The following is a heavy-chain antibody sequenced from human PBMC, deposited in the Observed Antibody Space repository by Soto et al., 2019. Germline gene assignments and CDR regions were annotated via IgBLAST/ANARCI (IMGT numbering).Heavy chain of an antibody. V-gene: IGHV4-59*01. CDR3: ARGRTVRNYADASSDYFYFFDY. CDR1: GDSISTFY. J-gene: IGHJ4*02. CDR2: VYYTGST. D-gene: IGHD3-22*01. Sequence: PSETLSLTCTVSGDSISTFYWGWMRQSPGKELERIGYVYYTGSTNYHPSLKSRVTISVDRSKNQFSLKLTSANAADTAVYYCARGRTVRNYADASSDYFYFFDYWGQGTQVTVSS.